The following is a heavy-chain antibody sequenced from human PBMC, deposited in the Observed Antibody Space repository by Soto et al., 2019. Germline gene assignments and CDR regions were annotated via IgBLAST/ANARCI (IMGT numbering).Heavy chain of an antibody. D-gene: IGHD1-26*01. J-gene: IGHJ3*02. CDR2: IYWNDDK. CDR1: GFSLSTSGVG. Sequence: GPTLVNPTQTLTLTCTFSGFSLSTSGVGVGWIRQPPGKALEWLALIYWNDDKRYSPSLKSRLTITKDTSKNQVVFTMTNMDPVDTATYYCAHGRSGSYWYGLGAFDIWGQGTMVTVSS. V-gene: IGHV2-5*01. CDR3: AHGRSGSYWYGLGAFDI.